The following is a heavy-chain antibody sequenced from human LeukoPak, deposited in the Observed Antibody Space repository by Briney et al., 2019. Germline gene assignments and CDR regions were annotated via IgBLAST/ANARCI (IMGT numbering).Heavy chain of an antibody. J-gene: IGHJ4*02. CDR1: GFTFSDYY. CDR2: ISSSVSTI. CDR3: AKDPSQWLPSYFDY. V-gene: IGHV3-11*01. D-gene: IGHD6-19*01. Sequence: GGSLRLSCAASGFTFSDYYMSWIRQAPGKGLEWVSYISSSVSTIYYADSVKGRFTISRDNSKNTLYLQMNSLRAEDTAVYYCAKDPSQWLPSYFDYWGQGTLVTVSS.